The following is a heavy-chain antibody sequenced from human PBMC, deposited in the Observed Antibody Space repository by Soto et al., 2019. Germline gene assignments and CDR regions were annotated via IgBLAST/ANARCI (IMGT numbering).Heavy chain of an antibody. CDR1: GGSFSDFY. J-gene: IGHJ4*02. Sequence: QVQLQHWGAGLLKPSETLSLTCAVYGGSFSDFYWTWIRQLPGKGLEWIGEINHSGNTNYNPSLKSRVAISLDTCKNQFSLNLRSVTAADTAVYYCGPRGAVADPRGYWGQGTLVTVSS. D-gene: IGHD6-19*01. CDR2: INHSGNT. V-gene: IGHV4-34*01. CDR3: GPRGAVADPRGY.